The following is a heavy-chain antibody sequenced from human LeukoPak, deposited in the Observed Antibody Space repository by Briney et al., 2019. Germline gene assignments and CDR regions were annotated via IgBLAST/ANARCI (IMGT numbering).Heavy chain of an antibody. CDR2: INPNSGGT. CDR1: GYTSTGYY. Sequence: ASVKVSCKASGYTSTGYYMHWVRQAPGQGLEWMGWINPNSGGTNYAQKFQGWVTMTRDTSISTAYMELSRLRSDDTAVYYCARDALWFGEPGSLDYWGQGTLVTVSS. D-gene: IGHD3-10*01. CDR3: ARDALWFGEPGSLDY. V-gene: IGHV1-2*04. J-gene: IGHJ4*02.